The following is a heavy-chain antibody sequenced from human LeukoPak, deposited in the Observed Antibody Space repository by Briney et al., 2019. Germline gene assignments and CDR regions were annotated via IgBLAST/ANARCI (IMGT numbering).Heavy chain of an antibody. CDR3: ARAPSEIGGYYPEYLRH. J-gene: IGHJ1*01. D-gene: IGHD3-22*01. CDR1: GFTFSSYW. Sequence: PGGSLRLSRAASGFTFSSYWMHWVRQAPGKGLVWVSRIKSDGSTNYADSVKGRFTISRDNAKNTLSLQMNSLRAEDTGVYYCARAPSEIGGYYPEYLRHWGQGTLVTVSS. CDR2: IKSDGST. V-gene: IGHV3-74*01.